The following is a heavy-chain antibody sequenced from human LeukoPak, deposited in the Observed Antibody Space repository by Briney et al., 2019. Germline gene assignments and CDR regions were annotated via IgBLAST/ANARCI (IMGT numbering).Heavy chain of an antibody. J-gene: IGHJ4*02. CDR3: ARSSGWWSLDY. V-gene: IGHV3-7*03. Sequence: GGSLRLSCAASGFTFSTYWMTWVRQAPGKGLEWVANINRDGTQKYYVDSVKGRFSISRDNAQNSLYLQMNSLRAEDTAVYYCARSSGWWSLDYWGQGTLVTVSS. CDR2: INRDGTQK. CDR1: GFTFSTYW. D-gene: IGHD6-19*01.